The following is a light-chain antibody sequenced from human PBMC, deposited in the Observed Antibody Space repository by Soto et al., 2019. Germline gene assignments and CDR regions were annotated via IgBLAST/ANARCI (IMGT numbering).Light chain of an antibody. CDR1: QDISSY. CDR3: QQLNSHPPYT. V-gene: IGKV1-9*01. J-gene: IGKJ2*01. CDR2: GAS. Sequence: DIQLTQSPSFLSASVGDRVTITCRASQDISSYLAWYQQKPGKAPKLLIYGASTLQSGVPSGFSGGGSGTEFTLTISSLQPEDFATYYCQQLNSHPPYTFGQGTKLEIK.